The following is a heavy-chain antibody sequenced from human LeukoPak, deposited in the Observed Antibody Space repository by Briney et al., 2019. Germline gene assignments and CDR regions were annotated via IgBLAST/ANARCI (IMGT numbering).Heavy chain of an antibody. D-gene: IGHD6-19*01. J-gene: IGHJ5*02. V-gene: IGHV4-59*01. CDR3: ARATRGYSSGWYGH. CDR1: GGSISSYY. Sequence: PSETLSLTCTVSGGSISSYYWSWIRQPPGKGLEWIGYIYYSGSTNYNPSLKSRVTISVDTSKNQFSLKLSSVTAADTAVYYCARATRGYSSGWYGHWGQGTLVTVSS. CDR2: IYYSGST.